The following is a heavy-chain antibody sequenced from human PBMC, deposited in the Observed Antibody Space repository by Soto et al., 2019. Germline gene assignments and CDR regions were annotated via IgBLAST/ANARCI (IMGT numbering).Heavy chain of an antibody. CDR2: INGYSGTT. CDR3: ARNMSGWPEFDW. J-gene: IGHJ4*02. D-gene: IGHD6-19*01. V-gene: IGHV1-18*04. CDR1: GYTFTTYD. Sequence: QVQLVQSAAELKKPGASVNVSCMTSGYTFTTYDITWVRQAPGQGLEWMGWINGYSGTTDYAQKFQGRVTMTTDTSRGIAFMELSMPHFHATGVYFWARNMSGWPEFDWWGQGKLVTVSS.